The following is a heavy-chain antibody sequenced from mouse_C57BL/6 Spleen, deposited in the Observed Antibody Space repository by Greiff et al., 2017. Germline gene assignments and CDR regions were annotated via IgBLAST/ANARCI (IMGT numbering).Heavy chain of an antibody. Sequence: VQLQQSGPELVKPGASVKISCKASGYAFSSSWMNWVKQRPGKGLEWIGRIYPGDGDTNYNGKFKGKATLTADKSSSTAYMQLSSLTSEDSAVYFCARDGSSYPPWFAYWGQGTLVTVSA. CDR3: ARDGSSYPPWFAY. CDR1: GYAFSSSW. V-gene: IGHV1-82*01. CDR2: IYPGDGDT. D-gene: IGHD1-1*01. J-gene: IGHJ3*01.